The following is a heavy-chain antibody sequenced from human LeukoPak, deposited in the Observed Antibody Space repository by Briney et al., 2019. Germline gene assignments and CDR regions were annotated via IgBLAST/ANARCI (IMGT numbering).Heavy chain of an antibody. Sequence: PGGSLRLSCAASGFTFSSYAMHWVRQAPGKGLEWVAVISYDGSNKYYADSVKGRFTISRDNSKNTLYLHMNSLRAEDTAVYYCARVRIGEGADYWGQGTLVTVSS. CDR1: GFTFSSYA. V-gene: IGHV3-30-3*01. J-gene: IGHJ4*02. CDR3: ARVRIGEGADY. D-gene: IGHD1-1*01. CDR2: ISYDGSNK.